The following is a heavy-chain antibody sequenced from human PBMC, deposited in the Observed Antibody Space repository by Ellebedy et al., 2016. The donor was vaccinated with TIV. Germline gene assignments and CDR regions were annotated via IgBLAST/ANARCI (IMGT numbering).Heavy chain of an antibody. CDR1: GFTFSSYS. J-gene: IGHJ4*02. D-gene: IGHD1/OR15-1a*01. CDR3: ARDHYCNTRNNGPDY. CDR2: ISDRSTYI. Sequence: PGGSLRLSCAASGFTFSSYSMNWVRQAPGKGLEWVSSISDRSTYIYYAASVKGRFTISNDNAKNSLYLQMDSLRADDTAVYYCARDHYCNTRNNGPDYWGQGTLVTVSS. V-gene: IGHV3-21*01.